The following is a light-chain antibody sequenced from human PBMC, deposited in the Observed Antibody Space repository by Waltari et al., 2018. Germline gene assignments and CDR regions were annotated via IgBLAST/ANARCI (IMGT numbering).Light chain of an antibody. CDR2: TAS. J-gene: IGKJ2*01. Sequence: DIQLTQSPSSLSAFVGDGVTITCRASQSIGKFLNWYQQRPGKAPKLLIYTASTLQSGVPSRFSGSGSGTDFTLTISTLQPEDFATYYCQQGYSTPPDTFGQGTKVEMK. CDR3: QQGYSTPPDT. V-gene: IGKV1-39*01. CDR1: QSIGKF.